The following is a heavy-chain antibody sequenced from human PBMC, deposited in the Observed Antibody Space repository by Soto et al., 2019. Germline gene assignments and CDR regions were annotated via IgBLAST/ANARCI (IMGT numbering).Heavy chain of an antibody. CDR1: GYSFTSYW. J-gene: IGHJ6*02. D-gene: IGHD2-15*01. CDR2: IDPSDSYT. CDR3: ARILGYCSGGSCYARFDYYYGMDV. V-gene: IGHV5-10-1*01. Sequence: PGESLKISCKGSGYSFTSYWISWVRQMPGKGLEWMGRIDPSDSYTNYSPSFQGHVTISADKSISTAYLQWSSLKASDTAMYYCARILGYCSGGSCYARFDYYYGMDVWGQGTTVTVSS.